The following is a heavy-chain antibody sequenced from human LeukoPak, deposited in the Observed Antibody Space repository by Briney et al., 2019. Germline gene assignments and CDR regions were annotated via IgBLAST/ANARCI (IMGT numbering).Heavy chain of an antibody. CDR2: INTNTGNP. V-gene: IGHV7-4-1*02. CDR3: ARSSWDY. Sequence: ASVKVSCTASGYTFTGYAMHWVRQAPGQGLGWMGWINTNTGNPTHAQGFTGRFVFSLDTSISTAYLQISSLKAEDTAVYYCARSSWDYWGQGTLVTVSS. J-gene: IGHJ4*02. CDR1: GYTFTGYA.